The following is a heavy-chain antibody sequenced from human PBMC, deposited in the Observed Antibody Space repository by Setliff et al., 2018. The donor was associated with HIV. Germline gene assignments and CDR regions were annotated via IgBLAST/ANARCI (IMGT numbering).Heavy chain of an antibody. J-gene: IGHJ4*02. CDR3: VKGVEYGDYGSDY. CDR2: ISWDGDST. CDR1: GFTFSSYA. Sequence: PGGSLRLSCAASGFTFSSYAMAWVRQAPGKGLEWVSLISWDGDSTYYGDSVKGRFTISRDNSKNSLYLQMNSLRTEDTALYYCVKGVEYGDYGSDYWGQGTLVTVSS. V-gene: IGHV3-43*02. D-gene: IGHD4-17*01.